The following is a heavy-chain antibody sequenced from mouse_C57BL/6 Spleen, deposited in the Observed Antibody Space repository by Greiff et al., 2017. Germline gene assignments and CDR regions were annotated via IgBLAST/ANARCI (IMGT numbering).Heavy chain of an antibody. Sequence: ESGPGLVKPSQSLFLTCSITGFPITSGYYWIWIRQSPGKPLEWMGYITHSGETFYNPSLQSPISITRETSKNQFFLQLNSVTTEDTAMYYCAGDRDCYWYFDVWGTGTTVTVSS. CDR2: ITHSGET. J-gene: IGHJ1*03. CDR1: GFPITSGYY. CDR3: AGDRDCYWYFDV. V-gene: IGHV12-3*01.